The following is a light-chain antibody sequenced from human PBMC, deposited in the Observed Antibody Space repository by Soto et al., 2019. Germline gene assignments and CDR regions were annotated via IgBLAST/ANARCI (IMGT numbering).Light chain of an antibody. CDR3: QQSHTLWT. V-gene: IGKV1-5*03. CDR1: QSITSW. CDR2: KAS. J-gene: IGKJ1*01. Sequence: DIQMTQSPSTLAASVGDRVTITCRASQSITSWLAWYQQKPGRAPKLLIHKASILESGVPSRFSGSGSGTEFNLTISGLQPDDFATYYCQQSHTLWTFGPGTKVEMK.